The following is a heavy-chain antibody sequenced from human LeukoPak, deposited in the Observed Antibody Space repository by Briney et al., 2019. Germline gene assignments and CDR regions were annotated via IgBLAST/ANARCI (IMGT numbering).Heavy chain of an antibody. D-gene: IGHD2/OR15-2a*01. V-gene: IGHV4-59*04. CDR3: GRHAPYSNYDL. CDR2: FGHGRNA. CDR1: GGSISSYY. J-gene: IGHJ5*02. Sequence: PSETLSLTCTVSGGSISSYYWSWIRQPPGKGLEWIGSFGHGRNAFHNPSLESRVTISVDTSKNQFSLRLSSVTAADTAMYYCGRHAPYSNYDLWGQGTLVTVSS.